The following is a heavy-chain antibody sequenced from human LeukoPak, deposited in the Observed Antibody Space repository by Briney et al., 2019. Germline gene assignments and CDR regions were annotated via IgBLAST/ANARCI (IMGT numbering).Heavy chain of an antibody. Sequence: SETLSLTCAVYGGSFSGYYWSWIRQPPGKGLEWIGEINHSGSTNYNPSLKSRVTISVDTSKNQFSLKLSSVTAADTAVYYCARETNWLSPFDIWGQGTMVTVSS. D-gene: IGHD3-9*01. CDR1: GGSFSGYY. CDR2: INHSGST. J-gene: IGHJ3*02. V-gene: IGHV4-34*01. CDR3: ARETNWLSPFDI.